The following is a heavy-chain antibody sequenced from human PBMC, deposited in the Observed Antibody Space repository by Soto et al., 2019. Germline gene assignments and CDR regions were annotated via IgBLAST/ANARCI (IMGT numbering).Heavy chain of an antibody. CDR3: ARVYYDHPYYYYGMDR. CDR2: ISAYNGNT. D-gene: IGHD3-3*01. CDR1: GYTFTSYG. Sequence: QVQLVQSGAEVKKPGASVKVSCKASGYTFTSYGISWVRQAPGQGLEWMGWISAYNGNTNYAQKLQGRVTMTTDTATSTDYMELRSLRHDDTAVYYCARVYYDHPYYYYGMDRWGQGTTVTGSS. V-gene: IGHV1-18*01. J-gene: IGHJ6*02.